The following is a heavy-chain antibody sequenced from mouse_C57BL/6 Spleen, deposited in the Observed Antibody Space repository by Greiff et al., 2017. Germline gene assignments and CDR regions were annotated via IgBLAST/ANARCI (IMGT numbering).Heavy chain of an antibody. V-gene: IGHV1-15*01. Sequence: VQLQESGAELVRPGASVTLSCKASGYTFTDYEMHWVKQTPVHGLEWIGAIAPETGGTAYNQKFKGKAILTADKSSSTAYMELRSLTSEDSAVYYCTRRSPQYYGSSYGAMDYWGQGTSVTVSS. CDR1: GYTFTDYE. CDR2: IAPETGGT. CDR3: TRRSPQYYGSSYGAMDY. D-gene: IGHD1-1*01. J-gene: IGHJ4*01.